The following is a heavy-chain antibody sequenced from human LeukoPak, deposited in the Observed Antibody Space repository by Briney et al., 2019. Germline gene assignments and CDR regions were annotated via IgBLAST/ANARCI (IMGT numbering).Heavy chain of an antibody. CDR3: AKANWVSNADAVW. J-gene: IGHJ4*02. V-gene: IGHV3-23*01. D-gene: IGHD1-1*01. CDR2: VNGRVATT. CDR1: GFTFSDYA. Sequence: GGSLRLSRAASGFASGFTFSDYAVGGVGEAPGKGPEWFASVNGRVATTYYADSVRGRFTLSRDDSRNTVYLQLNNLRVEDTAIYYCAKANWVSNADAVWWGQGTQVTVSS.